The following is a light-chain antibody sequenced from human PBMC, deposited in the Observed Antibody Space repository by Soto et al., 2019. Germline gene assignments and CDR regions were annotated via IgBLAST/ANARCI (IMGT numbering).Light chain of an antibody. CDR2: GDD. Sequence: VLTQPPSTSGTPGQRVAISCSGTSSNIGSHTVNWYQQLPGTAPKLLIYGDDQRPSGVPDRFSGSKSGTSASLAISGLQPEDEVDYYCASWDDRLNGPVFGGGTKVTVL. V-gene: IGLV1-44*01. CDR3: ASWDDRLNGPV. J-gene: IGLJ3*02. CDR1: SSNIGSHT.